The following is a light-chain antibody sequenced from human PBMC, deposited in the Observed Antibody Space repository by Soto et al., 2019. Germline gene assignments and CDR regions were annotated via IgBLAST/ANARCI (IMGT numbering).Light chain of an antibody. Sequence: EIVLTQSPGTLSLSPGERATLSCRASQSVSSSYLAWYQQKPGQAPRLLIYGASSRATGIPDRFSGSGSGTEFSLTIRRLEPEDVAVYYCQQYGSSPPYTFGQGTKREI. V-gene: IGKV3-20*01. CDR3: QQYGSSPPYT. J-gene: IGKJ2*01. CDR1: QSVSSSY. CDR2: GAS.